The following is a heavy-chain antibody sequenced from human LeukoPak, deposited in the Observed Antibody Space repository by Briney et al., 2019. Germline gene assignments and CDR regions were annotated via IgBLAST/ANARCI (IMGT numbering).Heavy chain of an antibody. J-gene: IGHJ5*02. CDR2: IYYSGST. D-gene: IGHD3-10*01. Sequence: SETLCLTCTVSGGSISSYYWSRIRQPPGKGLEWIGYIYYSGSTNYNPSLKSRVTISVDTSKNQFSLKLSSVTAADTAVYYCARVHYYGSGSRSFWFDPWGQGTLVTVSS. V-gene: IGHV4-59*01. CDR1: GGSISSYY. CDR3: ARVHYYGSGSRSFWFDP.